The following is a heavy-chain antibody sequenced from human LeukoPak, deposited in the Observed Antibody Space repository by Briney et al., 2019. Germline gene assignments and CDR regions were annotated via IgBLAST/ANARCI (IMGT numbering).Heavy chain of an antibody. V-gene: IGHV1-24*01. D-gene: IGHD2-2*01. CDR1: GYTLTELS. CDR3: ATERYCSSTSCRPEYFQH. CDR2: FDPEDGET. Sequence: ASVKVSCKVSGYTLTELSMHWVRQAPGKGLEWMGGFDPEDGETIYAQKFQGRVTMTEDTSTDTAYMELSSLRSEDTAVYYCATERYCSSTSCRPEYFQHWGQGTLVTVSS. J-gene: IGHJ1*01.